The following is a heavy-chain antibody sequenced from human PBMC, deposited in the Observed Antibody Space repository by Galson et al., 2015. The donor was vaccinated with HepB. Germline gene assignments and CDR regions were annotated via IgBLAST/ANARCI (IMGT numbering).Heavy chain of an antibody. V-gene: IGHV1-2*04. CDR2: INPNSGGT. CDR1: GYTFTGYY. D-gene: IGHD2-2*01. CDR3: ARDRAGDIVVVPAAILPVSSPDSDGDYGMDV. Sequence: SVKVSCKASGYTFTGYYMHWVRQAPGQGLEWMGWINPNSGGTNYAQKFQGWVTMTRDTSISTAYMELSRLRSDDTAVHYCARDRAGDIVVVPAAILPVSSPDSDGDYGMDVWGQGTTVTVSS. J-gene: IGHJ6*02.